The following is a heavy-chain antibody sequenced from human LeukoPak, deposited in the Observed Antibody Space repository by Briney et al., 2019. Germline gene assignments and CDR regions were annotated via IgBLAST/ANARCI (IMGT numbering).Heavy chain of an antibody. CDR3: AKNANYGSGSYYVDY. Sequence: PGGSLRLSCAASGFTFDDYAMHWVRQAPGKGLEWGSGISWNSGSIGYADSVKGRFTISRDNAKNSLYLQMNSLRAEDTALYYCAKNANYGSGSYYVDYWGQGTLVTVSS. V-gene: IGHV3-9*01. D-gene: IGHD3-10*01. J-gene: IGHJ4*02. CDR2: ISWNSGSI. CDR1: GFTFDDYA.